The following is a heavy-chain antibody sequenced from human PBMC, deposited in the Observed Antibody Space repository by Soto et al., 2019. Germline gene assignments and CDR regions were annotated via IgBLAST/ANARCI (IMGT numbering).Heavy chain of an antibody. Sequence: GGSLRLSCAASGFTFSSYSMNWVRQAPGKGPEWVSYISSSSSTIYYADSVKGRFTISRDNAKNSLYLQMNSLRDEDTAVYYCARPGNYDFWSGYLTIYYYGMDVWGQGTTVTVSS. D-gene: IGHD3-3*01. J-gene: IGHJ6*02. V-gene: IGHV3-48*02. CDR3: ARPGNYDFWSGYLTIYYYGMDV. CDR1: GFTFSSYS. CDR2: ISSSSSTI.